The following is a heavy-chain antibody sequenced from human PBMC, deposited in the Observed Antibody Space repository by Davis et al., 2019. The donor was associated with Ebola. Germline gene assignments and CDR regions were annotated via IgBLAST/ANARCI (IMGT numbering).Heavy chain of an antibody. D-gene: IGHD4-17*01. CDR1: GYTFTSYA. Sequence: ASVKVSCKASGYTFTSYAMHWVRQAPGQGLEWMGWISAYNGNTNYAQKLQGRVTMTTDTSTSTAYMELRSLRSDDTAVYYCARGTVTTGYFDYWGQGTLVTVSS. CDR3: ARGTVTTGYFDY. CDR2: ISAYNGNT. J-gene: IGHJ4*02. V-gene: IGHV1-18*01.